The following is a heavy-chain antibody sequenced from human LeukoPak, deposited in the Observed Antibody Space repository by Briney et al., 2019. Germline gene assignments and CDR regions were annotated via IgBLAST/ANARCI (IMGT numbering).Heavy chain of an antibody. CDR1: GYTFTSYG. D-gene: IGHD5-12*01. CDR3: ASRRYGGYDY. CDR2: IIPIFGTA. V-gene: IGHV1-69*13. J-gene: IGHJ4*02. Sequence: ASVKVSCKASGYTFTSYGISWVRQAPGQGLEWMGGIIPIFGTANYAQKFQGRVTITADESTSTAYMELSSLRSEDTAVYYCASRRYGGYDYWGQGTLVTVSS.